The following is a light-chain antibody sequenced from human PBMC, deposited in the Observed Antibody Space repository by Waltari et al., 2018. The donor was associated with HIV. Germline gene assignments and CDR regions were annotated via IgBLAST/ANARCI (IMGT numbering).Light chain of an antibody. CDR3: AAWDDSLNGVL. CDR2: SDT. J-gene: IGLJ2*01. V-gene: IGLV1-44*01. Sequence: QSVLTQPPSASGTPGQGVAISCSGSSSNLGSNSVNWYQHLPGTAPKLLVYSDTRRPSGVPDRFSGSKSGTSASLAISGLQSEDEAEYYCAAWDDSLNGVLFGGGTKVTVL. CDR1: SSNLGSNS.